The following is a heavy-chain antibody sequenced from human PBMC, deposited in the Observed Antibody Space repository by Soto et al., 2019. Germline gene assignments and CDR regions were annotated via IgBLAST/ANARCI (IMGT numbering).Heavy chain of an antibody. CDR3: ASLCGTTVTTFLLDV. V-gene: IGHV3-21*01. J-gene: IGHJ6*04. CDR1: GFTFSSYS. CDR2: ISSSSSYI. D-gene: IGHD4-17*01. Sequence: GGSLRLSCAASGFTFSSYSMNWVRQAPGKGLEWVSSISSSSSYIYYADSVKGRFTISRDNAKNSLYLQMNSLRAEDTAVYYCASLCGTTVTTFLLDVWGKGTTVTVSS.